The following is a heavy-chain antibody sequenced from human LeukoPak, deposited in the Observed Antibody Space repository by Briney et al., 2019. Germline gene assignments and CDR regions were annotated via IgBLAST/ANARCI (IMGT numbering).Heavy chain of an antibody. V-gene: IGHV3-23*01. J-gene: IGHJ4*02. CDR2: MCGSAHKI. CDR3: AGRPTGYSSGYVY. D-gene: IGHD5-18*01. CDR1: GFPFSVYA. Sequence: GGSLSLSCVVSGFPFSVYAMSWVREAPEKGLDWVSVMCGSAHKIRYADSVKGRFTISRDNSENTVYLQMTELRAEDTALYYCAGRPTGYSSGYVYWGQGALVTVSS.